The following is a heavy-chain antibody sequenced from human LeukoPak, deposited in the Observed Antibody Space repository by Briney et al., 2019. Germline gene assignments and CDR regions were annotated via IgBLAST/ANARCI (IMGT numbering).Heavy chain of an antibody. D-gene: IGHD3-22*01. CDR1: GFTFSSYA. J-gene: IGHJ4*02. CDR2: INWNGGST. CDR3: ARNFGGGDSSGPYS. Sequence: AGGSLRLSCAASGFTFSSYAMSWVRQAPGKGLEWVSGINWNGGSTGYADSVKGRFTISRDNAKNSLYLQMNSLRAEDTALYYCARNFGGGDSSGPYSWGQGTQVTVSS. V-gene: IGHV3-20*04.